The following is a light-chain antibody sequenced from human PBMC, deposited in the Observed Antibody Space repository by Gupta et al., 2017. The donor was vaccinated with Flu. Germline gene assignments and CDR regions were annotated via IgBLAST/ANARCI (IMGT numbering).Light chain of an antibody. V-gene: IGKV3-15*01. CDR3: QQYSNWPPIT. Sequence: EIVMTKSPGTLSVSQGEGATLSCRASQSVTNNLAWYQQKPGQAPRLLIYGASTRATGIPARFSGSGSGTDFTLTISSLQSEDFAVYYCQQYSNWPPITFGQGTRLEIK. J-gene: IGKJ5*01. CDR2: GAS. CDR1: QSVTNN.